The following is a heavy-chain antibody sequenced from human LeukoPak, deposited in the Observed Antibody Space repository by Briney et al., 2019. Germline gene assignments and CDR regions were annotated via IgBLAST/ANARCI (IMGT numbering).Heavy chain of an antibody. D-gene: IGHD3-3*01. J-gene: IGHJ4*02. V-gene: IGHV1-18*01. CDR2: ISAYNGNT. CDR1: GYTFTSYG. CDR3: ARAVRKIFGVVIFDY. Sequence: ASVKVSCKASGYTFTSYGISWVRQAPGQGLEWMGWISAYNGNTNYAQKLQARVTMTTDTSTSTAYMELRSLRSDDAAVYYCARAVRKIFGVVIFDYWGQGTLVTVSS.